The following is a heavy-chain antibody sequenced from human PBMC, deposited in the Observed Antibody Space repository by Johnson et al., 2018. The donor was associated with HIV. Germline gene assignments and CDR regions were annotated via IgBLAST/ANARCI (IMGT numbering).Heavy chain of an antibody. D-gene: IGHD3-22*01. CDR1: GFTFSSYD. Sequence: MLLVESGGGLVQPGGSLRLSCAASGFTFSSYDMHWVRQATGKGLEWVSAIGPAGDTYYPGSVKGRFSISRDNAKHSLYLQMNRLRAEDTAVYYCARDRGYWDAFDIWGQGTMVTVSS. CDR2: IGPAGDT. J-gene: IGHJ3*02. CDR3: ARDRGYWDAFDI. V-gene: IGHV3-13*01.